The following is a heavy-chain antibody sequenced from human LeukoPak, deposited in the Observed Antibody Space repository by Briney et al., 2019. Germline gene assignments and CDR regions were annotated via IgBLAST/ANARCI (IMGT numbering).Heavy chain of an antibody. J-gene: IGHJ6*03. CDR3: ARDCPAYCNGGSCYYYYYMDV. CDR2: IYYSGSA. D-gene: IGHD2-15*01. Sequence: SETLSITCTVSGGSISTSGYYWGWIRQPPGKGLEWIGSIYYSGSAYYNPSLKSRVTISVDTSKNHFSLKLSSVTAADTAVYYCARDCPAYCNGGSCYYYYYMDVWGKGTTVTVSS. V-gene: IGHV4-39*07. CDR1: GGSISTSGYY.